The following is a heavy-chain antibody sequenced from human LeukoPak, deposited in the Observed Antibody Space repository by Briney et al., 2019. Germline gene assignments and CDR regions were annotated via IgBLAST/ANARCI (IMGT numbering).Heavy chain of an antibody. CDR1: GGSISSSSYY. J-gene: IGHJ4*02. D-gene: IGHD3-22*01. CDR2: IYYSGST. Sequence: SETLSLTCTVSGGSISSSSYYWGWIRQPPGKGLEWIGSIYYSGSTYYTPSLKSRVTISVDTSKNQFSLKLSSVTAADTAVYYCQSYDSSGYYYQGSYWGQGTLVTVSS. CDR3: QSYDSSGYYYQGSY. V-gene: IGHV4-39*01.